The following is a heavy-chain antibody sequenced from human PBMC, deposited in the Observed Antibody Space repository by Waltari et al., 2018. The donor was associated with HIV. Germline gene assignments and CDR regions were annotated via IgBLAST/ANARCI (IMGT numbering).Heavy chain of an antibody. V-gene: IGHV4-34*02. Sequence: QVQLQQWGAGLLKPSETLSLTCAAYGDSLSHYYWSWLRQPPGKGLEWIGEIDQRGRTKYSPSLKSRLTISVDTSKKQISLRLRSVTAADTAVYYCARPVDCSSTTCTGPFHVWGQGTLVTVSS. D-gene: IGHD2-2*01. CDR2: IDQRGRT. CDR3: ARPVDCSSTTCTGPFHV. J-gene: IGHJ4*02. CDR1: GDSLSHYY.